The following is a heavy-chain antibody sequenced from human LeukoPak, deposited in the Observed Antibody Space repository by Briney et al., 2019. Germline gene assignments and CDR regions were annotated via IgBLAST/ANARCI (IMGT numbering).Heavy chain of an antibody. V-gene: IGHV4-61*02. CDR3: ARGDVPAATSYYYYYYMDV. CDR2: IYTSGST. CDR1: GGSISSGSYY. J-gene: IGHJ6*03. Sequence: PSQTLSLTCTVSGGSISSGSYYWSWIRQPAGKGLEWIGRIYTSGSTNYNPSLRSRVTMSVDTSKNQFSLKLSSVTAADTAVYYCARGDVPAATSYYYYYYMDVWGKGTTVTVSS. D-gene: IGHD2-2*01.